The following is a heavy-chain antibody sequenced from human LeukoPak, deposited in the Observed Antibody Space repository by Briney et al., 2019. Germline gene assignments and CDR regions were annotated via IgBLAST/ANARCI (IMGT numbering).Heavy chain of an antibody. V-gene: IGHV3-9*01. D-gene: IGHD3-3*01. Sequence: PGRSLRLSCAASGFTFDDYAMHWVRQAPGKGLKWVSGISWNSGSIGYADSVKGRFTISRDNAKNSLYLQMNSLRAEDTALYYCAKGYYDFWSGPDYWGQGTLVTVSS. CDR1: GFTFDDYA. J-gene: IGHJ4*02. CDR2: ISWNSGSI. CDR3: AKGYYDFWSGPDY.